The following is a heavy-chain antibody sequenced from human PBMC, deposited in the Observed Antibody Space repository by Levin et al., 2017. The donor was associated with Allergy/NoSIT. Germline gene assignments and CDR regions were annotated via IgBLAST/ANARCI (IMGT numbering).Heavy chain of an antibody. V-gene: IGHV4-39*01. J-gene: IGHJ3*02. CDR2: IFHTGTT. D-gene: IGHD3-22*01. Sequence: PSETLSLTCTVSGGSISSSSYYWGWIRQPPGKGLQWIGTIFHTGTTYYNPSLKSRVTISVDTSKNQFSLRLSSVPAADTAVYYCARHRYFYDSGGFSDAFDIWGQGTMVTVSS. CDR3: ARHRYFYDSGGFSDAFDI. CDR1: GGSISSSSYY.